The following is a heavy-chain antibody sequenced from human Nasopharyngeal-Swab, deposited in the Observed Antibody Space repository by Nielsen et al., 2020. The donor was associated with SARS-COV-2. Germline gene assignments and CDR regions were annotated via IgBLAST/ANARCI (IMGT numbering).Heavy chain of an antibody. CDR2: MNEDGSEK. V-gene: IGHV3-7*05. J-gene: IGHJ6*03. Sequence: GASLRLSCAASGFTFSIYWMTWVRQAPGRGLEWVSNMNEDGSEKNYVDSVKGRFTISRDNAKNLLYLQMNSLRAEDTAVYYCAREKDFWGGSHYFYMDVWGKGTTVTVSS. D-gene: IGHD3-3*01. CDR3: AREKDFWGGSHYFYMDV. CDR1: GFTFSIYW.